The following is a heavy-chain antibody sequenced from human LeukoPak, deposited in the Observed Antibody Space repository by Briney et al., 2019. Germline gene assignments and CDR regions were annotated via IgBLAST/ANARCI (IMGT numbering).Heavy chain of an antibody. V-gene: IGHV3-43D*03. J-gene: IGHJ6*03. CDR1: GFTFSSYS. CDR2: ISWDGGST. Sequence: GGSLRLSCAASGFTFSSYSMNWVRQAPGKGLEWVSLISWDGGSTYYADSVKSRFTISRDNSKNSLYLQMNSLRAEDTALYYCAKAGYCSSTSCYAGDYYYYYMDVWGKGTTVTVSS. CDR3: AKAGYCSSTSCYAGDYYYYYMDV. D-gene: IGHD2-2*01.